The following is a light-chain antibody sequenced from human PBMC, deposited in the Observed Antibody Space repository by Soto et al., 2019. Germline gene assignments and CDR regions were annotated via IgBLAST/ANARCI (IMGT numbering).Light chain of an antibody. J-gene: IGKJ1*01. CDR3: QQYRLVST. CDR1: QSISTS. CDR2: TAS. Sequence: DIQMTQSPSTLSASVGDRVTITCRASQSISTSLAWYQQRPGKAPKLLMYTASILESGIPSRFSGSGSGTEFTLTISSLQPDDFATYYCQQYRLVSTFGQGTKVEIK. V-gene: IGKV1-5*03.